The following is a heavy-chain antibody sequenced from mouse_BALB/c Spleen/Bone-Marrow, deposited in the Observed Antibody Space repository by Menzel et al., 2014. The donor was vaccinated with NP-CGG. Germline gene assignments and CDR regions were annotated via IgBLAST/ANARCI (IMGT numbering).Heavy chain of an antibody. Sequence: VQLQESAAELVKPGASVKISCKASGYTFTDHAIHWVKQKPEQGLEWIGYISPGNGDIKYNEKFKGKATLTADKSSSTAYMQLSGLTSEDSAVYICRRSVGNPFDHWGQGTTLTVSS. D-gene: IGHD2-1*01. CDR3: RRSVGNPFDH. CDR1: GYTFTDHA. CDR2: ISPGNGDI. J-gene: IGHJ2*01. V-gene: IGHV1S53*02.